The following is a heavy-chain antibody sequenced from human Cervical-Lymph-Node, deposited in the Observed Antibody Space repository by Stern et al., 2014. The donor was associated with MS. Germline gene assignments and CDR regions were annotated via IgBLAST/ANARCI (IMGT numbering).Heavy chain of an antibody. Sequence: VQLVESGPGLVKPSETLSLTCTVSGGSISSYYWSWIRQPPGKGLEWIGYIYYSGSTNYNPSLKSRVTISVDTSKNQFSLKLSSVTAADTAVYYCARELAYCGGDCYWDDAFDIWGQGTMVTVSS. CDR2: IYYSGST. D-gene: IGHD2-21*02. J-gene: IGHJ3*02. V-gene: IGHV4-59*01. CDR1: GGSISSYY. CDR3: ARELAYCGGDCYWDDAFDI.